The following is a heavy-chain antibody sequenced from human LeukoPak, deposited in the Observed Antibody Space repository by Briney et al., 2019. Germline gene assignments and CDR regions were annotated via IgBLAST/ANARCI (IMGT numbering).Heavy chain of an antibody. CDR1: GYTFTVYY. V-gene: IGHV1-2*02. D-gene: IGHD2-15*01. Sequence: ASVTVSFKSSGYTFTVYYMHWVRQAPGQGLEWMGWINPNSGGTNYAQRFQGRVTKTRDTSISTAYMELSRLRSDDTAVYYCARYCSGGSCSTGLDYWGQGTLVTVSS. J-gene: IGHJ4*02. CDR2: INPNSGGT. CDR3: ARYCSGGSCSTGLDY.